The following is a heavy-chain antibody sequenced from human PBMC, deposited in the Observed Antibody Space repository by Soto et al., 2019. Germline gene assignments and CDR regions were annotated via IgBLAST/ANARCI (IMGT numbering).Heavy chain of an antibody. CDR3: ARLTGYHSYPWGGRPNWFDP. CDR2: INHSGST. CDR1: GGSFSGYY. D-gene: IGHD3-9*01. V-gene: IGHV4-34*01. J-gene: IGHJ5*02. Sequence: SETLSLTCAVYGGSFSGYYWSWIRQPPGKGLEWIGEINHSGSTNYNPSLKSRVTISVDTSKNQFSLKLSSVTAADTAVYYCARLTGYHSYPWGGRPNWFDPWGQGTLVTVSS.